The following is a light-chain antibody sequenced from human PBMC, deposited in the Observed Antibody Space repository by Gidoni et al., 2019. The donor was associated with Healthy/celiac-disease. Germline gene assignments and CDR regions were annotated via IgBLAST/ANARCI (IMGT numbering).Light chain of an antibody. V-gene: IGKV3-20*01. J-gene: IGKJ2*01. CDR2: GAS. Sequence: ELVLQLSPVTLSLSPGERATLSCRASQSVSSSYLAWYQQKPGQAPRLLIYGASSRATGIPDRFSGSGSGTDFTLTISRLEPEDFAVYYCQQYGSSPYTFGQGTKLEIK. CDR1: QSVSSSY. CDR3: QQYGSSPYT.